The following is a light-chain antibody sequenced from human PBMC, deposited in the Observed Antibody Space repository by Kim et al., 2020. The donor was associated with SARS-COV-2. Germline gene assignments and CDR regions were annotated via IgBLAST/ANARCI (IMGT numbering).Light chain of an antibody. J-gene: IGLJ7*01. CDR2: YDK. Sequence: QSVLTQPPSVSEAPRQRVTISCSGSSSNIGKNAVNWYQQLPGKAPKLLIYYDKLLPSGVSDRFSGSKSGTSASLAISGLQSEDEADYYCAAWDDSLTAGGIGGGTQLSGL. CDR1: SSNIGKNA. V-gene: IGLV1-36*01. CDR3: AAWDDSLTAGG.